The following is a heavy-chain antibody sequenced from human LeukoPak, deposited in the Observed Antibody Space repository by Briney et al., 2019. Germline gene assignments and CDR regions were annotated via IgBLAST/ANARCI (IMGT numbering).Heavy chain of an antibody. CDR3: ARDQIGSW. J-gene: IGHJ4*02. V-gene: IGHV3-11*06. D-gene: IGHD6-13*01. CDR2: ISGSSSHI. CDR1: GFTFSGYY. Sequence: PGGSLRLSCEASGFTFSGYYMSWIRQAPGKGLEWMSYISGSSSHINYADSVKGRFTISRDNAKKPVYLQMDSLRAEDPAVYYCARDQIGSWWGQGTLVIVSS.